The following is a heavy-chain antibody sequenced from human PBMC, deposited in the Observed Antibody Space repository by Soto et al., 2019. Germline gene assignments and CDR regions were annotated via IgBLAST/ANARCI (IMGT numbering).Heavy chain of an antibody. Sequence: QVQLQESGPGLVKPSQTLSLTCTVSGGSISSGDYYWSWIRQPPGKGLEWIGYIYYSGRTYYDPSLKSRVTISVDTSKNQFSLRLSSVTAADTAVYYCARGRAYYYDSSAYTPDAFDIWGQGTMVTVSS. CDR2: IYYSGRT. J-gene: IGHJ3*02. D-gene: IGHD3-22*01. V-gene: IGHV4-30-4*01. CDR1: GGSISSGDYY. CDR3: ARGRAYYYDSSAYTPDAFDI.